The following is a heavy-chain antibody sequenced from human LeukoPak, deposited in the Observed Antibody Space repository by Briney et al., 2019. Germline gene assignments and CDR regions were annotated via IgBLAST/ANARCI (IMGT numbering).Heavy chain of an antibody. J-gene: IGHJ5*02. V-gene: IGHV4-59*01. Sequence: SETLSLTCTVSGGSLSSYYWSWIRQPPGKGLEWIGHIYFSGSTNYNASLQSRVTISVDTSKNQFSLKLSSVTAADTAVYYCVRDQSPFDPWGQGTLVTVSS. CDR3: VRDQSPFDP. CDR2: IYFSGST. CDR1: GGSLSSYY.